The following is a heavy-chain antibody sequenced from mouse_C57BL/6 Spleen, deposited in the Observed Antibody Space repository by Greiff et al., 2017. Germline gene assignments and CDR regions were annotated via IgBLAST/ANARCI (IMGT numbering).Heavy chain of an antibody. D-gene: IGHD2-4*01. J-gene: IGHJ3*01. V-gene: IGHV1-82*01. CDR2: IYPGDGDT. Sequence: VQLQQSGPELVKPGASVKISCKASGYAFSSSWMNWVKQRPGKGLEWIGRIYPGDGDTNYNGKFKGKATLTADKSSSTAYMQLSSLTSEDSAVYFCARYDYRFAYWGQGTLVTVSA. CDR3: ARYDYRFAY. CDR1: GYAFSSSW.